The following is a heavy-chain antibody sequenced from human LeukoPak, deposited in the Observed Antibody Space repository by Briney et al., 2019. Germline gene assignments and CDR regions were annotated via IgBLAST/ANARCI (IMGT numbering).Heavy chain of an antibody. D-gene: IGHD2-15*01. CDR3: ARESSAYFDC. CDR1: GFTFSSYG. V-gene: IGHV3-33*01. J-gene: IGHJ4*02. Sequence: PGRSLRLSCAASGFTFSSYGMHWVRQAAGKGLEWVAVIWYDGSNKYYVDSVKGRFTISRDNSKNTLYLQMNSLRAEDTAVYYCARESSAYFDCWGQGTLVTVSS. CDR2: IWYDGSNK.